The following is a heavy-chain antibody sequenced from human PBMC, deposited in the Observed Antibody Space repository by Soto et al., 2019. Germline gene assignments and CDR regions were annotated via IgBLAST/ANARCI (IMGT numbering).Heavy chain of an antibody. V-gene: IGHV1-69*13. J-gene: IGHJ4*02. CDR2: IIPIFGTA. Sequence: SVKVSCKASGGTFSSYAISWVRQAPGQGLEWMGGIIPIFGTANYAQKFQGRVTITADESTSTAYMELSSLRSEDTAVYYCARASGSYYNALTQHFDYWGQGTLVTVSS. CDR1: GGTFSSYA. CDR3: ARASGSYYNALTQHFDY. D-gene: IGHD3-10*01.